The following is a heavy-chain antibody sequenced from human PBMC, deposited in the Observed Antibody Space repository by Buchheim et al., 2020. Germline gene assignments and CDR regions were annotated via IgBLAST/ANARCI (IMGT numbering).Heavy chain of an antibody. CDR2: INHSGST. Sequence: QVQLQQWGAGLLKPSETLSLTCAVYGGSFSGYYWSWIRQPPGKELEWIGEINHSGSTNYNPSLKSRVTISVDTSKNQFSLKLSSVTAADTAVYYCARGRRPLTGTTSYNWFDPWGQGTL. D-gene: IGHD1-7*01. J-gene: IGHJ5*02. CDR1: GGSFSGYY. V-gene: IGHV4-34*01. CDR3: ARGRRPLTGTTSYNWFDP.